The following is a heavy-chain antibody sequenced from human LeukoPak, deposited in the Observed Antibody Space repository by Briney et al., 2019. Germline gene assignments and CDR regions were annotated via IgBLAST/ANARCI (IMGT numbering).Heavy chain of an antibody. V-gene: IGHV4-61*02. CDR1: GGSISSSSYY. J-gene: IGHJ5*02. CDR3: ARDRHSSGINWFDP. CDR2: IYTSGST. Sequence: SETLSLTCTVSGGSISSSSYYWSWIRQPAGKGLEWIGRIYTSGSTNYNPSLKSRVTMSVDTSKNQFSLKLSSVTAADTAVYYCARDRHSSGINWFDPWGQGTLVTVSS. D-gene: IGHD3-22*01.